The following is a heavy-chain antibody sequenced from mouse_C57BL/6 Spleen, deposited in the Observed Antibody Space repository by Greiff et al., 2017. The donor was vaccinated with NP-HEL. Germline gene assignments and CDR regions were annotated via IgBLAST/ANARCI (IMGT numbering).Heavy chain of an antibody. D-gene: IGHD1-1*01. Sequence: QVQLQQPGTELVKPGASVKLSCTASGYTFTSYWMHWVQQRPGQGLEWIGNINPSNGGTNYNEKLKSKSTLTVDNSSSTDYMQLSSLTSEDSEVYYSASEDTTVVATKGFDYWGQGTTLTVSS. J-gene: IGHJ2*01. CDR3: ASEDTTVVATKGFDY. V-gene: IGHV1-53*01. CDR2: INPSNGGT. CDR1: GYTFTSYW.